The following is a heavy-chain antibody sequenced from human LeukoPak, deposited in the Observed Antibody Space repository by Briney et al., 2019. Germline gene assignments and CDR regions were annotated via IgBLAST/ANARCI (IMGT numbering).Heavy chain of an antibody. CDR3: AADGRGRASGSYYINDAFDI. CDR2: IVVGSGNT. D-gene: IGHD3-10*01. Sequence: GTSVKVSCKASGFTFTSSAMQWVRQARGQRLEWIGWIVVGSGNTNYAQKFQERVTITRDMSTSTAYMELSSLRSKDTAVYYCAADGRGRASGSYYINDAFDIWGQGTMVTVSS. J-gene: IGHJ3*02. V-gene: IGHV1-58*02. CDR1: GFTFTSSA.